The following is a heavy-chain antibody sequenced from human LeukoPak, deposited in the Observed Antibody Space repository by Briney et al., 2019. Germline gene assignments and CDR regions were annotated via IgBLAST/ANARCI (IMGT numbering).Heavy chain of an antibody. CDR1: GGTFSSYA. J-gene: IGHJ4*02. CDR3: ARSLSPSNFDY. Sequence: SVKVSCKASGGTFSSYAISWVRQAPGQGLEWMGMIIPILGIANYAQKFQGRVTITADKSTSTAYIELSSLRSEDTAVYYCARSLSPSNFDYWGQGTLVTVSS. V-gene: IGHV1-69*04. CDR2: IIPILGIA.